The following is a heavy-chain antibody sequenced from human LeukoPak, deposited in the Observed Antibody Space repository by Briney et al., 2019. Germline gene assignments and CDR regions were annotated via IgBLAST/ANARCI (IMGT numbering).Heavy chain of an antibody. D-gene: IGHD6-13*01. Sequence: ASVKVSCKSCGYTFTKYSITGVRQAPGQGLEWMGWISAHNGNTNYAQNLQGRVTMTTDTSTSTGYMELRRLRSDDTAVYYCANAGESSSSQRSFDYWGQGTLVTVSS. CDR1: GYTFTKYS. J-gene: IGHJ4*02. CDR2: ISAHNGNT. V-gene: IGHV1-18*04. CDR3: ANAGESSSSQRSFDY.